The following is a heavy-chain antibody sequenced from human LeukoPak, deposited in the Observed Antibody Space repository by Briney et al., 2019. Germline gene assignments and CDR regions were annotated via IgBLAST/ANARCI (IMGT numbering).Heavy chain of an antibody. Sequence: GGSLRLSCAASGFTVSSKYMSWVRQAPGKGLEWVSVIYSGGSTYYADSVKGRFTISRDNSKNTLYLQMNSLRAEDTAVYYCARELGYCSGGSCSNWFDPWGQGTLVTVSS. CDR3: ARELGYCSGGSCSNWFDP. J-gene: IGHJ5*02. V-gene: IGHV3-66*01. D-gene: IGHD2-15*01. CDR2: IYSGGST. CDR1: GFTVSSKY.